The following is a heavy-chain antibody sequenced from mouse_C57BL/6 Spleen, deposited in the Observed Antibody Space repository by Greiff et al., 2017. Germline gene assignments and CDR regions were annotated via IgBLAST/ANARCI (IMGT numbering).Heavy chain of an antibody. V-gene: IGHV1-47*01. J-gene: IGHJ3*01. D-gene: IGHD2-3*01. Sequence: VQLQQSGAELVKPGASVKMFCKASGYPFTTYPIERMKQNHGKSLEWIGNFHPYNDDTKYNEKFKGKATLTVEKASSTVYVELSRLKSDDSDVYYCARRDSEDCYYEWFAYWGQGTLVTVSA. CDR2: FHPYNDDT. CDR1: GYPFTTYP. CDR3: ARRDSEDCYYEWFAY.